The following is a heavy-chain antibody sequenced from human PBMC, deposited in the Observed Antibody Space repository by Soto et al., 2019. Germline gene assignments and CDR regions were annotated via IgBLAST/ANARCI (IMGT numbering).Heavy chain of an antibody. J-gene: IGHJ6*02. CDR2: IMPVFRRP. CDR3: ARDKDRLQLGGYYYFILDV. D-gene: IGHD1-1*01. Sequence: QVQLVQSGAEVKKPGSSVKVSCKASGGTFRTSAISWVRQAPGQGLEWVGGIMPVFRRPKYAQNFQDRVTITADESTSTAYMELNSLRSDDTAVYYCARDKDRLQLGGYYYFILDVWGQGTAVTVSS. V-gene: IGHV1-69*12. CDR1: GGTFRTSA.